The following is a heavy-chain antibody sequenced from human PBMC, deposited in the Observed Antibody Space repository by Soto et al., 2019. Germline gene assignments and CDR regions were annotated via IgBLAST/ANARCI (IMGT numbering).Heavy chain of an antibody. CDR3: GVWIAGVGY. J-gene: IGHJ4*02. V-gene: IGHV3-72*01. CDR1: GFTFSDHY. D-gene: IGHD6-13*01. Sequence: EVQLVESGGGLVQPGGSLRLSCAASGFTFSDHYMDWVRQAPGKGLEWVCSTRHKNERFTTEYAASVKGRVTISRDASKNSLSLQMNRLKTEDTATYYCGVWIAGVGYWGQGTLVTVAA. CDR2: TRHKNERFTT.